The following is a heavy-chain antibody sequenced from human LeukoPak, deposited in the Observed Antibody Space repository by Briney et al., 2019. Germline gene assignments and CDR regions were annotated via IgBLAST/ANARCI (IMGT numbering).Heavy chain of an antibody. CDR1: LGSISSYS. CDR2: IYYSGST. J-gene: IGHJ2*01. D-gene: IGHD2-15*01. CDR3: ARTYCSGGSCYSGSYWYFDL. Sequence: PSETLSLTCTESLGSISSYSWSWIRQPPEKGLEWIGYIYYSGSTSYNPSLKSRVTISVDTSENQFSLKLNSVTAADTAVYYCARTYCSGGSCYSGSYWYFDLWGRGTLVTVSS. V-gene: IGHV4-59*01.